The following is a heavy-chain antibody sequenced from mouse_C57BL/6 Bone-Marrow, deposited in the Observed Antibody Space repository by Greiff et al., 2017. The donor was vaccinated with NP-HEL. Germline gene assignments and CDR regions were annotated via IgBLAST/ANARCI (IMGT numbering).Heavy chain of an antibody. D-gene: IGHD1-1*01. Sequence: QVQLQQSGAELVKPGASVKISCKASGYAFSSYWMNWVKQRPGKGLEWIGQIYPGDGDTNYNGKFKGKATLTADKSSSTAYMQLSSLTSEDSAVYCCARGDYYGSSADWYDDVWGTGTTVTVSS. J-gene: IGHJ1*03. CDR1: GYAFSSYW. CDR3: ARGDYYGSSADWYDDV. CDR2: IYPGDGDT. V-gene: IGHV1-80*01.